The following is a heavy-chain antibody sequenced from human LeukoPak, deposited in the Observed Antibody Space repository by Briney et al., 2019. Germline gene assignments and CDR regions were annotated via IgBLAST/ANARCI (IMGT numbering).Heavy chain of an antibody. V-gene: IGHV4-59*12. CDR2: IYYSGST. CDR3: ASGLTYYYGSGSYLTLFQN. CDR1: GGSISSYY. D-gene: IGHD3-10*01. Sequence: SETLSLTCTVSGGSISSYYWSWIRQPPGKGLEWIGYIYYSGSTNYNPSLKSRVTISVDTSKNQFSLKLSSVTAADTAVYYCASGLTYYYGSGSYLTLFQNCGQGNLVTGSS. J-gene: IGHJ1*01.